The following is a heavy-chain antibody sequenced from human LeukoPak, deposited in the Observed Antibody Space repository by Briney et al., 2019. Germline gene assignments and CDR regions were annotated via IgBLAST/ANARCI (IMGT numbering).Heavy chain of an antibody. Sequence: SETLSLTCTVSGGSISSSSYYWGWIRQPPGKGLEWIGSIYYSRSTYYNPSLKSRVTISVDTSKNQFSLKLSSVTAADTAVYYCARHEERTDSDDPWGQGTLVTVSS. CDR2: IYYSRST. CDR1: GGSISSSSYY. D-gene: IGHD3-3*01. J-gene: IGHJ5*02. CDR3: ARHEERTDSDDP. V-gene: IGHV4-39*01.